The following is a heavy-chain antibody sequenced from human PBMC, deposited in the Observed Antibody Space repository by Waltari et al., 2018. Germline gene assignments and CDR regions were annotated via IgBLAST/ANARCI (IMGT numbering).Heavy chain of an antibody. CDR2: ISDYNGNT. D-gene: IGHD6-19*01. V-gene: IGHV1-18*01. CDR3: ARGLRSSGWDDAFDI. Sequence: QVQLVQSGAEVKKPGASVKVSCKASGYTFTSYGIRWVRPAPGQGLEWMGWISDYNGNTNYAQKLQGRVTMTTDTSTSTAYMELRSLRSDDTDVYYCARGLRSSGWDDAFDIWGQGTMVTVSS. J-gene: IGHJ3*02. CDR1: GYTFTSYG.